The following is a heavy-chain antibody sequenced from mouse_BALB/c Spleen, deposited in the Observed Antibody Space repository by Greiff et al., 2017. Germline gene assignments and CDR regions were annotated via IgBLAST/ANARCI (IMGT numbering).Heavy chain of an antibody. D-gene: IGHD2-2*01. CDR1: GYSFTGYT. J-gene: IGHJ1*01. Sequence: EVKVVESGPELVKPGASMKISCKASGYSFTGYTMNWVKQSHGKNLEWIGLINPYNGGTSYNQKFKGKATLTVDKSSSTAYMELLSLTSEDSAVYYCARGGGYDGDWYFDVWGAGTTVTVSS. CDR2: INPYNGGT. CDR3: ARGGGYDGDWYFDV. V-gene: IGHV1-18*01.